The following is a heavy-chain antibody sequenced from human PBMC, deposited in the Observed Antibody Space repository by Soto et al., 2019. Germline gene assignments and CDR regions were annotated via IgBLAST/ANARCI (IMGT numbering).Heavy chain of an antibody. D-gene: IGHD4-4*01. V-gene: IGHV4-59*01. CDR1: GGSISSYY. Sequence: SETLSLTYTVSGGSISSYYWSWIRQPPGKGLEWIGYIYYSGSTNYNPSLKSRVTISVDTSKNQFSLKLSSVTAADTAVYYCARDDDYSNRFDPWGQGTLVTVSS. CDR2: IYYSGST. J-gene: IGHJ5*02. CDR3: ARDDDYSNRFDP.